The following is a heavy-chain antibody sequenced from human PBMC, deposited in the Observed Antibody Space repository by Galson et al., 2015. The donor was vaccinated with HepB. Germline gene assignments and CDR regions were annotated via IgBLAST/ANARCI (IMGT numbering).Heavy chain of an antibody. CDR1: GFTFSRFA. D-gene: IGHD6-13*01. V-gene: IGHV3-23*01. Sequence: SLRLSCAASGFTFSRFAMSWVRQAPGKGLEWVSIVSGGGGSTYFADSVKGRFTISRDNSKDTLNPQMDSLRAEDTAVYYCAKVGAAADARHFLDYWGQGTLVTVSS. CDR2: VSGGGGST. J-gene: IGHJ4*02. CDR3: AKVGAAADARHFLDY.